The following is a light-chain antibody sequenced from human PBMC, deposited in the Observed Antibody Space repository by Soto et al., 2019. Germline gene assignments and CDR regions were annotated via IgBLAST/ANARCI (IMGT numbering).Light chain of an antibody. J-gene: IGLJ2*01. CDR1: SSDVGGYNY. Sequence: QSALNQPASVSGSPGQSITISCTGSSSDVGGYNYVSWYQQHPGKAPKLMIYEVSNRPSGVSNRFSGSKSGNTASLTISGLQAEDEADYYCSSYTSSSNVVFGGGTKLTVL. CDR2: EVS. CDR3: SSYTSSSNVV. V-gene: IGLV2-14*01.